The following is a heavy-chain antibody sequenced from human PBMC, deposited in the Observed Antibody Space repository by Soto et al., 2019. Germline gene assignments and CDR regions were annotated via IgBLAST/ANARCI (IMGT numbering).Heavy chain of an antibody. CDR3: ARVGRTDYTSGSYFYYGMDV. D-gene: IGHD3-10*01. Sequence: PGGSLRLSCAASGFTFSSYTMTWVRQAPGKGLEWVSSITSGSYIFSVDSVKGRFTISRDNAKNSLFLQMNSLRADDTAIFYCARVGRTDYTSGSYFYYGMDVWGQGTTVTVSS. CDR2: ITSGSYI. V-gene: IGHV3-21*01. J-gene: IGHJ6*02. CDR1: GFTFSSYT.